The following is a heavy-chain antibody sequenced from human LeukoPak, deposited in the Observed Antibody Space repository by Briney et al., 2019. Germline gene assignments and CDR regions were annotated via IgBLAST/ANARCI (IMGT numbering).Heavy chain of an antibody. CDR2: INPSGGST. CDR1: GYTFTSYY. Sequence: ASVKVSCKASGYTFTSYYIHWVRQAPGQGLEWMGIINPSGGSTSYSQKFQGRVTMTRDMSTSTVYMELSSLRSEDTAVYYCARVSGIHDAFDIWGQGTMVTVSS. D-gene: IGHD2/OR15-2a*01. J-gene: IGHJ3*02. V-gene: IGHV1-46*01. CDR3: ARVSGIHDAFDI.